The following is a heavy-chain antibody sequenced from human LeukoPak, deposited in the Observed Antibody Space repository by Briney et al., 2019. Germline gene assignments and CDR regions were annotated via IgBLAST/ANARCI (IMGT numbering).Heavy chain of an antibody. J-gene: IGHJ6*03. V-gene: IGHV4-4*07. CDR1: GGSISSYY. CDR2: IYTSGST. CDR3: ARDGGYYGSESPYYYYYMDV. D-gene: IGHD3-10*01. Sequence: SETLSLTCTVSGGSISSYYWSWIRQPAGKGLEWIGRIYTSGSTNYNPSLKSRVTMSVDTSKNQFSLKLSSVTAADTAVYYCARDGGYYGSESPYYYYYMDVWGKGTTVTVSS.